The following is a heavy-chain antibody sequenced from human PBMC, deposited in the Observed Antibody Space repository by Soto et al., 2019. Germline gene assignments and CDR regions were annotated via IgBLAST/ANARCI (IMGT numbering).Heavy chain of an antibody. CDR2: IYWDDDK. V-gene: IGHV2-5*02. D-gene: IGHD2-15*01. J-gene: IGHJ4*02. Sequence: QITLKESGPPLVKPTQTLTLTCTFSGFSFNTTGVGVGWIRQPPGKALEWLAIIYWDDDKRYSPSLKSRLTSTXDXXKNQVVLTVTNMDPVDTATYFCAHRAVLCSGGTCYSHPFDSWGQGTLVTVSS. CDR3: AHRAVLCSGGTCYSHPFDS. CDR1: GFSFNTTGVG.